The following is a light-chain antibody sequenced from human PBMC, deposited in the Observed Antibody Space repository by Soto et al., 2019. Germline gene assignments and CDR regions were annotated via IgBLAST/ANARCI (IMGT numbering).Light chain of an antibody. CDR3: CSYAGSYIFV. CDR1: SSDIGAYNY. V-gene: IGLV2-11*01. CDR2: DVT. Sequence: QSALTQPRSVSGSPGQSVTISCTASSSDIGAYNYVSWYQQHPGKAPKLMIYDVTKRPSGVPDRFSGSKSGNTASLTISGLQSDDEADYYCCSYAGSYIFVFGGGTKVTVL. J-gene: IGLJ2*01.